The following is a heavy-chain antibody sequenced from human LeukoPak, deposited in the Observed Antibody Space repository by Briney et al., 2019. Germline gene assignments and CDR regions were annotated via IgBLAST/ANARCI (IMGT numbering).Heavy chain of an antibody. Sequence: GGSLRLSCAASGFMFSSFWMSWVRQAAGKGLEWVANIKKDGSQKYYVDSVEGRFTISRDNAKNSLYLQMDSLRVDDTAVYYCTRVFGGYDVSDYWGQGTVVTVSS. J-gene: IGHJ4*02. CDR1: GFMFSSFW. CDR2: IKKDGSQK. D-gene: IGHD3-3*01. CDR3: TRVFGGYDVSDY. V-gene: IGHV3-7*03.